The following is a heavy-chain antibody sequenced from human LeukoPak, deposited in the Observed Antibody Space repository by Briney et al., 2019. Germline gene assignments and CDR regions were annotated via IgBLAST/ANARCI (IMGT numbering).Heavy chain of an antibody. CDR2: INHSGST. J-gene: IGHJ4*02. V-gene: IGHV4-34*01. CDR3: AREAVVAKRGDYFDY. Sequence: SETLSLTCAVYGGSFSGFYWSWIRQPPGKGLEWIGEINHSGSTNYNPSLKSRVTISVDTSKNKFSLKLSSVTAADTAVYYCAREAVVAKRGDYFDYWGQGTLVTVSS. CDR1: GGSFSGFY. D-gene: IGHD3-22*01.